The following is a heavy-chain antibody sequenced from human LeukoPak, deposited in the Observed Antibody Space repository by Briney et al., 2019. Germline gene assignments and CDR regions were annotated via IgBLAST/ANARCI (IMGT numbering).Heavy chain of an antibody. V-gene: IGHV3-7*03. CDR2: IKQDGSEK. CDR1: GFTFSSYW. CDR3: ARDNSVGDIAWWFDP. Sequence: GGSLRLSCAASGFTFSSYWMSWVRQAPGKGLEWVANIKQDGSEKYYVDSVKGRFTISRDNAKNSLYLQMNSLRAEDTAVYYCARDNSVGDIAWWFDPWGQGTLVTVSS. D-gene: IGHD3-16*02. J-gene: IGHJ5*02.